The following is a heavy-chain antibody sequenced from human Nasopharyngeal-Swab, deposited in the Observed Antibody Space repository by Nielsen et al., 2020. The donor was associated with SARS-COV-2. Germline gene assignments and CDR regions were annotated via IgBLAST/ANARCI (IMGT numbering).Heavy chain of an antibody. CDR2: ISSSSSYI. J-gene: IGHJ4*02. V-gene: IGHV3-21*01. D-gene: IGHD3-10*01. Sequence: GESLKISCAASGFTFSSYSMNWVRQAPGKGLEWVSSISSSSSYIYYADSVKGRFTISRDNAKNSLYLQMSSLRAEDTAVYYCARGGGSGSYWDYWGQGTLVTVSS. CDR3: ARGGGSGSYWDY. CDR1: GFTFSSYS.